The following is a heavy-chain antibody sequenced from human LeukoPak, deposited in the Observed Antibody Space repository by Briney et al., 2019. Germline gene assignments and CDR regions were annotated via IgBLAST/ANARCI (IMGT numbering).Heavy chain of an antibody. CDR1: GYTFTGYY. CDR2: INPNSGGT. J-gene: IGHJ3*02. Sequence: ASVKVSCKASGYTFTGYYMHWVRQAPGQGLEWMGWINPNSGGTNYAQKFQGRVTMTRDTSISTAYMELSRLRSDDTAVYYCATEWEGYSYLGAFDIWGQGTMVTVSS. D-gene: IGHD5-18*01. V-gene: IGHV1-2*02. CDR3: ATEWEGYSYLGAFDI.